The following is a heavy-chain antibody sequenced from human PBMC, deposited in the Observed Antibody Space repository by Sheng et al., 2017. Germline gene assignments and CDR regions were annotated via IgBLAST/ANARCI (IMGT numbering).Heavy chain of an antibody. V-gene: IGHV3-30*04. CDR1: GFTFSSYA. D-gene: IGHD6-13*01. Sequence: QVQLVESGGGVVQPGRSLRLSCAASGFTFSSYAMHWVRQAPGKGLEWVAVISYDGSNKYYADSVKGRFTISRDNSKNTLYLQMNSLRAEDTAVYYCARGDLEQQLVLFYWGQGTLVTVSS. CDR3: ARGDLEQQLVLFY. J-gene: IGHJ4*02. CDR2: ISYDGSNK.